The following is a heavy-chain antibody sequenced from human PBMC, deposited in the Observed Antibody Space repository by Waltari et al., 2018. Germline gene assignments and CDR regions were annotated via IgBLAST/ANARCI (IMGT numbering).Heavy chain of an antibody. D-gene: IGHD6-19*01. V-gene: IGHV4-38-2*01. CDR2: IDHSGST. CDR1: GYSISSGYY. J-gene: IGHJ4*02. Sequence: QVQLQESGPGLVKPSETLSLTCAVSGYSISSGYYWGWIRQPPGKGLEWIGRIDHSGSTSYSPSLKSRVTISGDRSKTQFSLKLSSVTAADTAVYYCARLSPPGRYRHYWGQGTLVTVSS. CDR3: ARLSPPGRYRHY.